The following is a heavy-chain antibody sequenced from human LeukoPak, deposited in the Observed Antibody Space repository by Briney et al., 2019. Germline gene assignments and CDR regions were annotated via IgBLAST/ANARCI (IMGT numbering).Heavy chain of an antibody. J-gene: IGHJ4*02. CDR3: AGVGTATSFDH. Sequence: PSETLSLTCTVSDGSISNYYWSWIRQPPGKGLEWIGHIYYSGSTNYNPSLKSRVTISVDTSNNQFSLKLSSVTTADTAVYYCAGVGTATSFDHWGQGTLVTVSS. CDR2: IYYSGST. V-gene: IGHV4-59*01. D-gene: IGHD4-17*01. CDR1: DGSISNYY.